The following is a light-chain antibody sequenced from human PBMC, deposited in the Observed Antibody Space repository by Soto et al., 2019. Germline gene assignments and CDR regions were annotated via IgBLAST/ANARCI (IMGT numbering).Light chain of an antibody. V-gene: IGKV1-39*01. Sequence: DIQMTQSPSSLSASVGDRVTITCRASQSISSYLNWYQQKPGKAPKILSYASSSLQRVVPSRGSCSGAGPDFTLTISSLQPEDFETYYCQQSYRTPPTFGPGTKVDIK. CDR1: QSISSY. CDR3: QQSYRTPPT. J-gene: IGKJ3*01. CDR2: ASS.